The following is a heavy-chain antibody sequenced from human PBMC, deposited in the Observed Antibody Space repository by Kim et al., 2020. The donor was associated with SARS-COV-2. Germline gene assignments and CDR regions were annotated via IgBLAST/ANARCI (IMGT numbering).Heavy chain of an antibody. CDR3: ARQEWELLPDDY. CDR2: IDPSDSYT. Sequence: GESLKISCKGSGYSFTSYWISWVRQMPGKGLEWMGRIDPSDSYTNYSPSFQGHVTISADKSISTAYLQWSSLKASDTAMYYCARQEWELLPDDYWGQGTLVTVSS. J-gene: IGHJ4*02. V-gene: IGHV5-10-1*01. D-gene: IGHD1-26*01. CDR1: GYSFTSYW.